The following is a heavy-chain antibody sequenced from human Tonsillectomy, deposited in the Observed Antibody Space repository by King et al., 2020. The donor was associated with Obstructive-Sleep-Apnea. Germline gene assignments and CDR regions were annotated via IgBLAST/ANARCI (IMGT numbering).Heavy chain of an antibody. Sequence: QLQESGPGLVKPSETLSLTCTVSGGSITNYYWSWIRQPPGKGLEWIGYMFYSGNTNFNPSLKSRVTISADTSKIQFSLRLSSVTAADTAVYYCARHRGVEDYGGYGDYFDYWGQGTLVTVSS. CDR1: GGSITNYY. D-gene: IGHD5-12*01. CDR2: MFYSGNT. V-gene: IGHV4-59*08. CDR3: ARHRGVEDYGGYGDYFDY. J-gene: IGHJ4*02.